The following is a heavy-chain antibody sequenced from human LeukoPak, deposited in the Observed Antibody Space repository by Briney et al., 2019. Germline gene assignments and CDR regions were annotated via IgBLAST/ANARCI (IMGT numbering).Heavy chain of an antibody. CDR3: ARDRRGSTLGMDV. Sequence: PGGSLRHSCAASGFTFSSYDMHWVRQATGKGLECVSAIGTAGDTYYPGSVKGRFTISRENAKNSLYLQMNSLRAGDTAVYYCARDRRGSTLGMDVWGQGTTVTVSS. CDR1: GFTFSSYD. CDR2: IGTAGDT. V-gene: IGHV3-13*01. D-gene: IGHD3-10*01. J-gene: IGHJ6*02.